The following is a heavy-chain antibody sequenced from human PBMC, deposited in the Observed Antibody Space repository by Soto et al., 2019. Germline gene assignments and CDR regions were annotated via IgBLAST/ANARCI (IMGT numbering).Heavy chain of an antibody. CDR1: GGSISSYY. CDR3: ARRYGGSFDF. D-gene: IGHD4-17*01. V-gene: IGHV4-59*08. CDR2: IYYSGST. J-gene: IGHJ4*02. Sequence: SETLSLTCTVSGGSISSYYLSWVRQPPGKGLEWIGYIYYSGSTNYNPSLKSRVTISVYTSKNQFSLKLRSVTAADTAVYFCARRYGGSFDFWGQGTLVTVS.